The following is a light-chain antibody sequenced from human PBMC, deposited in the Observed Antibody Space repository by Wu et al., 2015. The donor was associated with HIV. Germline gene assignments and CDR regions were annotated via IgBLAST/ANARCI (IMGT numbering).Light chain of an antibody. V-gene: IGKV1-5*03. J-gene: IGKJ2*03. CDR2: KAS. CDR1: QIISSW. CDR3: QQYNSYPYS. Sequence: DIQMTQSPSTLSASVGDRVTITCRASQIISSWLAWYQQKPGRAPKLLIYKASNLESGVPSRFSGSGSGTEFTLTISSLQPDDFATYYCQQYNSYPYSFGQGTKLEIK.